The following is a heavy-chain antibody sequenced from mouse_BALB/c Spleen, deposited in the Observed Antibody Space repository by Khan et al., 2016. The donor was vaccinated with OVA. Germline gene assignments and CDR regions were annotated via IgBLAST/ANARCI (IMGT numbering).Heavy chain of an antibody. J-gene: IGHJ2*01. V-gene: IGHV3-2*02. CDR3: ARTARIKY. D-gene: IGHD1-2*01. CDR1: GYSITSGYG. CDR2: ISYSGCT. Sequence: EVELVESGPGLVKPSQSLSLTCTVTGYSITSGYGWNWIRQFPGNKLEWMGYISYSGCTKYNPSLKSRISITRNTSKNQFFLQLNSVTTEDTATYYCARTARIKYWGQGTTLTVSS.